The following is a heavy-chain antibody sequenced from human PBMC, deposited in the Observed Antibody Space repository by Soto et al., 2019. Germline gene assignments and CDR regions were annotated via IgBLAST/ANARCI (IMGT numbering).Heavy chain of an antibody. CDR1: GFAFSSYA. Sequence: EVHLLESGGGLVQPGGSLRLSCAASGFAFSSYAMSWVRQAPGQGLDWVSGISDSGAGTYNADSVKGRFTISRYNSKNTLYMQMNSLRAEDTAVYYCAKDSSGKYGVFDYWGQGTLVTVSS. V-gene: IGHV3-23*01. J-gene: IGHJ4*02. CDR2: ISDSGAGT. D-gene: IGHD6-19*01. CDR3: AKDSSGKYGVFDY.